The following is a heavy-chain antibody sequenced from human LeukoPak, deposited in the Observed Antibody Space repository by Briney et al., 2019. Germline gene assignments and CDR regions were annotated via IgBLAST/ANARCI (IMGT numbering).Heavy chain of an antibody. CDR1: GGSISSYY. V-gene: IGHV4-59*01. D-gene: IGHD2-21*02. Sequence: SETLSLTCTVSGGSISSYYWSWIRQPPGKGLEWIGYIYYSGSTNYNPSLKSRVTISVDTSKNQFSLKLSSVTAADTAVYYCARAGGFVVTATTWWFDPWGQGTLVTVPS. CDR2: IYYSGST. J-gene: IGHJ5*02. CDR3: ARAGGFVVTATTWWFDP.